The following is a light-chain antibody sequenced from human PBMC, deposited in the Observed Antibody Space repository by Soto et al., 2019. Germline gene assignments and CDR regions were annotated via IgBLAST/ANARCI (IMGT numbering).Light chain of an antibody. J-gene: IGKJ5*01. Sequence: DIQMSQSPSSLSASVGDRVTITCRSSQTITSYLNWYQQKPGKAPKSLIYAASNLQSGVPSRFSGSGSGTDFTLTISSLQPEDFATYYCQQSYGTRITNGQGTRLEIK. CDR1: QTITSY. V-gene: IGKV1-39*01. CDR3: QQSYGTRIT. CDR2: AAS.